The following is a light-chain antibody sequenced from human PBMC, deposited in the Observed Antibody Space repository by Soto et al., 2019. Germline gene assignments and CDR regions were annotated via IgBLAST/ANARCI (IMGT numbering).Light chain of an antibody. CDR3: QQYHTWPIT. V-gene: IGKV3-15*01. CDR1: QGVSRK. CDR2: GAS. J-gene: IGKJ4*01. Sequence: DIVMTQSPATLSVAPGERVTFSCSASQGVSRKLAWYQHKPGQAPRLLISGASTGATGIPARLSGSGSGTEFTLNISSLQSEDCAIYSCQQYHTWPITFGGGTKVEIK.